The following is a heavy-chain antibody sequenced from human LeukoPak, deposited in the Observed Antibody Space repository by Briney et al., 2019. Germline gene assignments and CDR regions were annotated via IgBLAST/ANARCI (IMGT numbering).Heavy chain of an antibody. V-gene: IGHV3-30*02. D-gene: IGHD3-10*01. J-gene: IGHJ4*02. CDR1: EFTFSNYG. CDR2: IQYDGSNK. CDR3: AKEHGSGSYFDY. Sequence: GGSLRLSCAASEFTFSNYGMHWVRQAPGKGLEWVAFIQYDGSNKYYGNSVKGRFTISRDTSRNTLYLQMNSLRAEDTAVYYCAKEHGSGSYFDYWGQGTLVTVSS.